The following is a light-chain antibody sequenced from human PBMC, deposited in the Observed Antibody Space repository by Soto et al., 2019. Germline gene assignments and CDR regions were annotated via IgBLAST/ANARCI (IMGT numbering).Light chain of an antibody. CDR3: QQYSYWPRM. J-gene: IGKJ1*01. V-gene: IGKV3-15*01. CDR1: QSVSSSY. Sequence: ILLTQSPYTLSLSPGERATLSCRASQSVSSSYLAWYQQKPGQAPRLLIYGVSTRATGVPATFIGSGSGTEFSLTISSLQSEDFEVYYCQQYSYWPRMFGQGTKVDIK. CDR2: GVS.